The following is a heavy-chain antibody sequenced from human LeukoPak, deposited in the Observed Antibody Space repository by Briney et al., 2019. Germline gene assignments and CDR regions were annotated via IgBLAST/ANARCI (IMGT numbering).Heavy chain of an antibody. D-gene: IGHD6-19*01. CDR1: GGSISSSNW. CDR3: ARVTGYSSGWAQALYYYYYMDV. Sequence: SETLSLTCAVSGGSISSSNWWSWVRQPPGKGLEWIGEIYHSGSTNYNPSLKSRVTISVDKSKNQFSLKLSSVTAADTAVYYCARVTGYSSGWAQALYYYYYMDVWGKGTTVTASS. V-gene: IGHV4-4*02. J-gene: IGHJ6*03. CDR2: IYHSGST.